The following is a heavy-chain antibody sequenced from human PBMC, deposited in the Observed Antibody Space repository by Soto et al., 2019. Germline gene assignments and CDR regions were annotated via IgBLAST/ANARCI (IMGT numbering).Heavy chain of an antibody. Sequence: EVQLLESGGGLVQPGGSLRLSCAASGFTFSSYAMSWVRQAPGKGLEWVSAISGSGGSTYYADSVKARFTISRDNSKNAVYLQMNSLNAEDTAVYYCAKSGTYSSGWLYCFDYWGQGTLVTVSS. CDR2: ISGSGGST. CDR1: GFTFSSYA. D-gene: IGHD6-19*01. J-gene: IGHJ4*02. V-gene: IGHV3-23*01. CDR3: AKSGTYSSGWLYCFDY.